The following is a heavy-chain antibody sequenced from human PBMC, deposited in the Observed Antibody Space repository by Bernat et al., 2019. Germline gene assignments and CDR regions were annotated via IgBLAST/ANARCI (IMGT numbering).Heavy chain of an antibody. D-gene: IGHD5-18*01. CDR3: ARGTAMVHWYFDL. Sequence: QVQLVESGGGVVQPGRSLRLSCAASGFTFSSYGMHWVRQAPGKGLEWVAVIWHDGSNKYYADSVKGRFTISRDNSKNTLYLQMNSLRAEDTAVYYCARGTAMVHWYFDLWGRGTLVTVSS. CDR2: IWHDGSNK. CDR1: GFTFSSYG. V-gene: IGHV3-33*01. J-gene: IGHJ2*01.